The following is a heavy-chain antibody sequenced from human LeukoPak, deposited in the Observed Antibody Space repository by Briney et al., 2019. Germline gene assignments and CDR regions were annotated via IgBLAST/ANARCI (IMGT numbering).Heavy chain of an antibody. D-gene: IGHD5-24*01. CDR1: GDSFNEYY. CDR3: ARDGGLQSHFDY. Sequence: ASETLSLTCSVFGDSFNEYYWNWVRQPPGKGLQWIGYIYHNGNSNYNPSLKGRLTISVDTAKNQFSLKLTSVTAADTAVYYCARDGGLQSHFDYWGQGALVTVSS. J-gene: IGHJ4*02. V-gene: IGHV4-59*01. CDR2: IYHNGNS.